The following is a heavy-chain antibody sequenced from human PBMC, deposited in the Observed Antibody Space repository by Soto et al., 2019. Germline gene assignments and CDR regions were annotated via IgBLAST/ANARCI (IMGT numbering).Heavy chain of an antibody. CDR1: GYSFTDYH. V-gene: IGHV1-2*04. D-gene: IGHD2-8*01. CDR2: INPKSGGT. J-gene: IGHJ6*02. CDR3: ARGDSTDCSNGVCSFFYNHDMDV. Sequence: ASVKVSCKASGYSFTDYHIYWVRQAPGQGLEWLGRINPKSGGTSTAQKFQGWVTMTTDTSTSTASMELTRLTSDDTAIYYCARGDSTDCSNGVCSFFYNHDMDVWGQGTTVTVSS.